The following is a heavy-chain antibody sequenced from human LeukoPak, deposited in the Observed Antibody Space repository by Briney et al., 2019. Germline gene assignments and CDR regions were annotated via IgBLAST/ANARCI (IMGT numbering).Heavy chain of an antibody. D-gene: IGHD2-15*01. CDR1: GFTFSSYA. CDR3: AKDHCSGGSCYFDY. V-gene: IGHV3-23*01. CDR2: ISGSANT. Sequence: PGGSLRLSCAASGFTFSSYAMSWVRHAPAKGREWVSVISGSANTECTYSVRGRLTRSTDNSKTTMYLQMNSLRAEATAVYYCAKDHCSGGSCYFDYWGQGTLVTVSS. J-gene: IGHJ4*02.